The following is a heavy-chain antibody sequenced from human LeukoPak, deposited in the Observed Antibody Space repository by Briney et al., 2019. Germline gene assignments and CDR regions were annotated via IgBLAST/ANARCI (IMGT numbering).Heavy chain of an antibody. Sequence: SETLSLTCTVSGGSIRSGDYYWNWIRQHPGKGLEWIRFIYYSGSTYYNPSLKSRVTISVDTSKNQFSLKLSSVTAADTAVYYCARTTRLCSGGSCYYFAYWGQGTLVTVSS. CDR3: ARTTRLCSGGSCYYFAY. CDR1: GGSIRSGDYY. CDR2: IYYSGST. V-gene: IGHV4-31*03. J-gene: IGHJ4*02. D-gene: IGHD2-15*01.